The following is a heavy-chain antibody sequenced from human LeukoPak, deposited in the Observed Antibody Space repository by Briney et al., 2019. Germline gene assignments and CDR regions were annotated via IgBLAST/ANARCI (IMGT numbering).Heavy chain of an antibody. CDR1: GLTFSNYW. J-gene: IGHJ4*02. D-gene: IGHD5-24*01. CDR3: AKEGRSLQTY. CDR2: IKEDGSEK. Sequence: GGSLRLSCAASGLTFSNYWMTWVRQAPGKGLEWVADIKEDGSEKYYVDSVKGRFTISRDNAKNSLYLQMNSLRVEDTAVYYCAKEGRSLQTYWGQGTLVTVSS. V-gene: IGHV3-7*03.